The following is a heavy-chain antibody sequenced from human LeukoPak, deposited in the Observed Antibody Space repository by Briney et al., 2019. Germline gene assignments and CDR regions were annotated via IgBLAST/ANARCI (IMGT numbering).Heavy chain of an antibody. CDR1: GYTFTTYN. CDR2: INPNSGGT. V-gene: IGHV1-2*02. J-gene: IGHJ4*02. D-gene: IGHD3-22*01. CDR3: AREVPYDSSRYYQPFDY. Sequence: ASVKVSCKASGYTFTTYNIHWVRQAPGQGLEWMGWINPNSGGTNYAQKFQGRVTMTTDTSTSTAYMELRSLRSDDTAVYYCAREVPYDSSRYYQPFDYWGQGTLVTVSS.